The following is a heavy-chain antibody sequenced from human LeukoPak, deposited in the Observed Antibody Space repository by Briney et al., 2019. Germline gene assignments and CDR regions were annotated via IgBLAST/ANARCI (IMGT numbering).Heavy chain of an antibody. CDR2: IIPIFGTA. D-gene: IGHD6-19*01. CDR3: ASGVLGGRLVEDY. V-gene: IGHV1-69*06. J-gene: IGHJ4*02. CDR1: GGTFSSYA. Sequence: ASVKVSCKASGGTFSSYAISWVRQAPGQGLEWMGGIIPIFGTANYAQKFQGRVTITADKSTSTAYMELSSLRSEDTAVYYCASGVLGGRLVEDYWGQGTLVTVSS.